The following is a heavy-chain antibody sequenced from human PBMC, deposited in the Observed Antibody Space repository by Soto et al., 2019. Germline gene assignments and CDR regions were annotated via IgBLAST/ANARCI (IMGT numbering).Heavy chain of an antibody. Sequence: QVQLVQSGAEVKKPGASVKVSCKASGYTFTSYGISWVRQAPGQGLEWMGWISAYNGNTNYAQKLQGRVTMTTDTSTSTAYMEMRSLRSDDTAVYYCAKSSLGAADYYYYGMDVWGQGTTVTVSS. J-gene: IGHJ6*02. D-gene: IGHD2-15*01. CDR1: GYTFTSYG. V-gene: IGHV1-18*01. CDR2: ISAYNGNT. CDR3: AKSSLGAADYYYYGMDV.